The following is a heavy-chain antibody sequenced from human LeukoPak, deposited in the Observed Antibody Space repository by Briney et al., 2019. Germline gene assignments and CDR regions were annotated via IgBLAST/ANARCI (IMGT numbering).Heavy chain of an antibody. CDR2: IYYSGGT. CDR1: GGSFSGYY. Sequence: SETLSLTCAVYGGSFSGYYWSWIRQPPGKGLEWLGYIYYSGGTMYNPSLNSRGTISVDMSKNQFSLKLSSVTAADTAVYYCARGGRHIRRRLDVWGQGTTVTVSS. J-gene: IGHJ6*02. V-gene: IGHV4-59*01. D-gene: IGHD3-16*01. CDR3: ARGGRHIRRRLDV.